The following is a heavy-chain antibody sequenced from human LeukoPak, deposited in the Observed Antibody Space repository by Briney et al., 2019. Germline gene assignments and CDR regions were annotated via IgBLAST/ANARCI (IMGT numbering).Heavy chain of an antibody. Sequence: PGGSLRLSCAVSGITLSNYGMSWVRQAPGKGLESVAGISGSGGSTYYADSVKGRFTISRDNSKNTLYLQMISLRAEDTAVYFCAKRGVVIRVILVGFHKEAYYFDSWGQGALVTVSS. CDR1: GITLSNYG. CDR3: AKRGVVIRVILVGFHKEAYYFDS. J-gene: IGHJ4*02. D-gene: IGHD3-22*01. CDR2: ISGSGGST. V-gene: IGHV3-23*01.